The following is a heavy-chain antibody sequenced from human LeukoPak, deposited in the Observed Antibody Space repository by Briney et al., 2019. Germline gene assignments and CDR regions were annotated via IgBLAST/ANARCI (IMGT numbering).Heavy chain of an antibody. Sequence: PGGSLRLSCAASGFTFSSYAMQWVRQAPGKGLEWVAVISYDGSDKNYADSVKGRFTISRDNSKNTLYLQMNSLRAEDTAVYYCARAVYRSGGYYFDNWGQGTLVIVSS. J-gene: IGHJ4*02. CDR1: GFTFSSYA. V-gene: IGHV3-30*04. D-gene: IGHD6-19*01. CDR2: ISYDGSDK. CDR3: ARAVYRSGGYYFDN.